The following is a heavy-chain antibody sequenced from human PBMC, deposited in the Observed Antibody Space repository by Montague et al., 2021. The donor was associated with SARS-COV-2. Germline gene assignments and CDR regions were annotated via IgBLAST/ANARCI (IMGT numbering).Heavy chain of an antibody. CDR1: GFPFRIYA. CDR3: VEDYCYPNTVCSGVFFDD. D-gene: IGHD3-16*01. Sequence: SLRLSCAASGFPFRIYAMSWVRQAPGEGLEWVSGIIEPGGAALYXDSVKGRFTIFRDRSTDKLYLQMNSLRAEDTALYYCVEDYCYPNTVCSGVFFDDWGQGILVTVSS. V-gene: IGHV3-23*01. CDR2: IIEPGGAA. J-gene: IGHJ4*02.